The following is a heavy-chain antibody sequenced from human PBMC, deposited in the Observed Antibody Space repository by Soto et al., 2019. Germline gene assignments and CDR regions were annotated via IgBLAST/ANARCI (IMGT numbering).Heavy chain of an antibody. CDR3: ARAGDDCSNARCYMIYY. Sequence: GASVKVSCNGSGYTFSSYAMQWVRQAPGQRPEWMGWINTGNGNTKYSEKFQGRATITRDTSASTAYMELSSLGSDDTAVYYCARAGDDCSNARCYMIYYWGPGTQVTVSS. CDR1: GYTFSSYA. V-gene: IGHV1-3*04. CDR2: INTGNGNT. J-gene: IGHJ4*02. D-gene: IGHD2-2*02.